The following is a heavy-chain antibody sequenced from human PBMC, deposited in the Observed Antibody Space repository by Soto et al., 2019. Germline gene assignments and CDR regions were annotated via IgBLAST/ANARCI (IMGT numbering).Heavy chain of an antibody. D-gene: IGHD6-6*01. CDR2: MNPNSGNT. V-gene: IGHV1-8*01. CDR1: GYSFTSYD. J-gene: IGHJ6*02. CDR3: ARVYDSSSSICYYYFGMDV. Sequence: QVQLVQSGAEVKKPGASVKVSCKASGYSFTSYDINWVRQATGQGLEWMGWMNPNSGNTGYAQKFQGRVNMTRNTPTGTAYVELSSRGSEVTALYYCARVYDSSSSICYYYFGMDVWGQGTTVTVSS.